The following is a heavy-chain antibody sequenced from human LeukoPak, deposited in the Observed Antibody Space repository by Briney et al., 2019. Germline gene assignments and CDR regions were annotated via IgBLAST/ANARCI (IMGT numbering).Heavy chain of an antibody. V-gene: IGHV1-46*01. CDR2: INPSGGST. CDR1: GYTFTSYY. CDR3: ARVAVVVPSLNYYYMDV. J-gene: IGHJ6*03. D-gene: IGHD2-2*01. Sequence: ASVKVSCKASGYTFTSYYMHWVRQAPGQGLEWMGIINPSGGSTSYAQKFQGRVTMTRDTSTSTVYMELSSLRSEDTAVYYCARVAVVVPSLNYYYMDVWGKGTTVTVSS.